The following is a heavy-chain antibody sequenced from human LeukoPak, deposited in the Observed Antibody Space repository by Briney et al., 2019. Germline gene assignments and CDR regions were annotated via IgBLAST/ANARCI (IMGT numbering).Heavy chain of an antibody. CDR3: AKQVKYDFWNGYPSYWYSDL. V-gene: IGHV5-51*01. Sequence: GESLKISCKGSGYSFTSYWIGWVRQMPGKGLEWMGIIYPGDSDTRYSPSFQGQVTISADKSISTAYLQWSSLKASDTAMYYCAKQVKYDFWNGYPSYWYSDLWGRAPWSLSPQ. CDR1: GYSFTSYW. D-gene: IGHD3-3*01. CDR2: IYPGDSDT. J-gene: IGHJ2*01.